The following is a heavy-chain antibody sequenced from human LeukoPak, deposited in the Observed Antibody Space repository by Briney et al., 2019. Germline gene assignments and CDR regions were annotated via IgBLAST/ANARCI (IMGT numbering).Heavy chain of an antibody. V-gene: IGHV3-7*03. J-gene: IGHJ4*02. CDR1: GFTVSSNY. CDR2: IKQDGNEK. D-gene: IGHD3-22*01. Sequence: PGGSLRLSCAASGFTVSSNYMSWVRQAPGKGLEWVANIKQDGNEKYYVDSVKGRFTISRDNAKNSLYLQMNSLRAEDTAVYYCARGAYYYIYWGQGTLVTVSS. CDR3: ARGAYYYIY.